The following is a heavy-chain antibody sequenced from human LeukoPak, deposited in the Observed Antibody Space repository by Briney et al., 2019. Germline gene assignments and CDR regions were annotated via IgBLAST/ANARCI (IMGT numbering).Heavy chain of an antibody. V-gene: IGHV3-30*18. CDR2: ISYDGSNK. J-gene: IGHJ6*02. CDR1: GFTFSSYG. CDR3: AKEIAITMVRAPFGHYYYYGMDV. D-gene: IGHD3-10*01. Sequence: GRSLRLSCAASGFTFSSYGMHWVCQAPGKGLEWVAVISYDGSNKYYADSVKGRFTISRDNSKNTLYLQMNSLRAEDTAVYYCAKEIAITMVRAPFGHYYYYGMDVWGQGTTVTVSS.